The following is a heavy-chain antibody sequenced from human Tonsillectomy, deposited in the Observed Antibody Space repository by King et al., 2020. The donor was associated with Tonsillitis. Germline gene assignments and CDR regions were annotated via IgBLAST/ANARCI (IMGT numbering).Heavy chain of an antibody. CDR1: GFTFSNYG. D-gene: IGHD2-15*01. CDR3: AKDDIRLSDWYFDL. CDR2: IAYDARYE. Sequence: VQLVESGGGVVQPGRSLRLSCATSGFTFSNYGMHWVRQAPGKGLEWVALIAYDARYENYADYVKGRLAISRDNSKNTLYLEMNSLRVEDTAVYYCAKDDIRLSDWYFDLGGRGSLVTVSS. V-gene: IGHV3-30*18. J-gene: IGHJ2*01.